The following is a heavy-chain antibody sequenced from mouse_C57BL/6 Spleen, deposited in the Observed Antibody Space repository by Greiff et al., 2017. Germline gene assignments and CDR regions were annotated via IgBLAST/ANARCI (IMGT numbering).Heavy chain of an antibody. CDR3: AKAGGYDLGNFDY. J-gene: IGHJ2*01. V-gene: IGHV1-69*01. CDR2: IDPSDSYT. CDR1: GYTFTSYW. Sequence: QVQLKQPGAELVMPGASVKLSCKASGYTFTSYWMHWVKQRPGQGLEWIGEIDPSDSYTNYNQKFKGKSTLTVDKSSSTAYMQLSSLTSEDSAVYYCAKAGGYDLGNFDYWGQGTTLTVSS. D-gene: IGHD2-2*01.